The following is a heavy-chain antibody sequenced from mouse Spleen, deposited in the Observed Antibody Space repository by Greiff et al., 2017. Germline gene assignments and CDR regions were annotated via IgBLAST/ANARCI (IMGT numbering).Heavy chain of an antibody. CDR2: ISYDGSN. CDR1: GYSITSGYY. Sequence: VQLKEPGPGLVKPSQSLSLTCSVTGYSITSGYYWNWIRQRPGNKLEWMGYISYDGSNNYNPSLKNRISITRDTSKNQFFLKLNSVTTEDTATYYCAREAYWGQGTLVTVSA. J-gene: IGHJ3*01. CDR3: AREAY. V-gene: IGHV3-6*01.